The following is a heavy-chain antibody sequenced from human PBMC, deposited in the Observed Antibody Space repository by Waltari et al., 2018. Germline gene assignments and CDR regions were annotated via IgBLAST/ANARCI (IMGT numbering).Heavy chain of an antibody. CDR1: GFTFDDYA. CDR3: AKDRIPYQLLWVDY. V-gene: IGHV3-43D*04. J-gene: IGHJ4*02. D-gene: IGHD2-2*01. CDR2: LSWDGGST. Sequence: EVQLVESGGVVVQPGGSLRLSCAASGFTFDDYAMHWVRQAQGKGLEWVSLLSWDGGSTYYADSVKGRFTISRDNSKNSLYLQMNSLRAEDTALYYCAKDRIPYQLLWVDYWGQGTLVTVSS.